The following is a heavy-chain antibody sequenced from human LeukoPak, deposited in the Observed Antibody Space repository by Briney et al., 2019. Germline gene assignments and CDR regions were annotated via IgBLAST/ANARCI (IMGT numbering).Heavy chain of an antibody. V-gene: IGHV1-69*13. D-gene: IGHD3-3*02. CDR2: ITPMFGTA. CDR3: ARDSSVFRSFFPH. CDR1: GGTFSSYA. Sequence: SVKVSCKASGGTFSSYAISWVRQAPGQGPEWMGGITPMFGTAKYAQKFQGRVTITADESTSTAYMELSSLRSEDTAVYYCARDSSVFRSFFPHWGQGTLVTVSS. J-gene: IGHJ1*01.